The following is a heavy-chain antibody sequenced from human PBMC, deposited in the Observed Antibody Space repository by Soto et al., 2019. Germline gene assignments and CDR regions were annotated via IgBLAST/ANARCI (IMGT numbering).Heavy chain of an antibody. J-gene: IGHJ6*02. CDR1: GYTFTNNW. Sequence: GESLKISCKGSGYTFTNNWVGWVRQMPGKGLEWMGIIYPGDSDTRYSPSFQGQVTISVDKSIATAYLQWSSLKASDTAMYYCARRSEYHYDSGIYYGLDVWGQGTTVTVSS. CDR2: IYPGDSDT. CDR3: ARRSEYHYDSGIYYGLDV. D-gene: IGHD3-10*01. V-gene: IGHV5-51*01.